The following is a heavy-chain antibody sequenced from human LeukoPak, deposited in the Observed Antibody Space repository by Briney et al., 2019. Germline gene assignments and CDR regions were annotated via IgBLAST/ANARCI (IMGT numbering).Heavy chain of an antibody. CDR3: ARSDRKEKCLDY. V-gene: IGHV4-39*01. CDR2: IYYSGST. D-gene: IGHD2-15*01. J-gene: IGHJ4*02. CDR1: GGSISSSSYS. Sequence: SETLSLTCTVSGGSISSSSYSWGWIRQPPGKGLEWIGSIYYSGSTYYNPSLKSRITISVDTSKNQFSLRLSSVTAADTAVYYCARSDRKEKCLDYWGQGTLVTVSS.